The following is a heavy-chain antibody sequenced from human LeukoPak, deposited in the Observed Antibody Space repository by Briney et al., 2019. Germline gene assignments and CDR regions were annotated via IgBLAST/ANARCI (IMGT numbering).Heavy chain of an antibody. CDR1: GFTFSSDA. V-gene: IGHV3-23*01. J-gene: IGHJ4*02. D-gene: IGHD2-2*01. CDR3: ASGYCSSTSCTDY. Sequence: QAGGSLRLSCAASGFTFSSDAMSWVRQAPGKGLEWGSAISGSGGSTYYADSAKGRFTISRDNSKNTLYLQMNSLRAEDTAVYYCASGYCSSTSCTDYWGQGTLVTVSS. CDR2: ISGSGGST.